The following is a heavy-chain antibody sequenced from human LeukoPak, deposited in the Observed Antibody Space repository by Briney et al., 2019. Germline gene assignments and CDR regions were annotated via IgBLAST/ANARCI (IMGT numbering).Heavy chain of an antibody. V-gene: IGHV3-7*01. CDR1: GFAFSDFW. J-gene: IGHJ4*02. Sequence: QTGGSLRLSCAASGFAFSDFWMSWVRQAPGKGLEWVANVRHDGSAKYYVPSVRGRFTISRDNAKNSLYLQTNSLTVEDTAVYYCATSHDSAGNDWGQGTLVTVSS. CDR2: VRHDGSAK. D-gene: IGHD2-15*01. CDR3: ATSHDSAGND.